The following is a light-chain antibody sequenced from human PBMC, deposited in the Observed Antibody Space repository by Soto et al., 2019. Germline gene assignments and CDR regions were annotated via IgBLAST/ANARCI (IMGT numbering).Light chain of an antibody. CDR1: SSDVGGYNY. V-gene: IGLV2-14*03. CDR2: DVS. Sequence: QSALTQPASVSGSPGQSITISCTGTSSDVGGYNYVSWYQQHPGKAPKLMIYDVSYRPSGVSSRFSGSKSGNTASLTISGLQAEDEADYYCSSYRGTNTGVFGTGTKLTVL. J-gene: IGLJ1*01. CDR3: SSYRGTNTGV.